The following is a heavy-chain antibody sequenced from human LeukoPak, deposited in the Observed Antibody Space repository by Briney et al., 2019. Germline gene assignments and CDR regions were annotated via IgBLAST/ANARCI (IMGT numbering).Heavy chain of an antibody. CDR1: GFTFSNAW. D-gene: IGHD6-6*01. CDR2: IRSKTNSYAT. V-gene: IGHV3-73*01. Sequence: GGSLRLSCAASGFTFSNAWMSWVRQASGKGLEWVGRIRSKTNSYATAYAASVKGRFTISRDDSKNTAYLQMNSLKTEDTAVYYCTVSSIADYYYYYYMDVWGKGTTVTVSS. J-gene: IGHJ6*03. CDR3: TVSSIADYYYYYYMDV.